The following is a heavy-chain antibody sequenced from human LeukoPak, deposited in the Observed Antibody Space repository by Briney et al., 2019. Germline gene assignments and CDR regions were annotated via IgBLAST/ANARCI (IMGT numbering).Heavy chain of an antibody. CDR2: IYYSGST. CDR1: GGSISSSSYY. D-gene: IGHD5-24*01. J-gene: IGHJ5*01. V-gene: IGHV4-39*07. Sequence: SETLSLTCTVSGGSISSSSYYWGWIRQPPGKGLEWIGSIYYSGSTYYNPSLKSRVTISVDTSKNQFSLKLSSVTAADTAVYYWARGTWGWLQLGIGVWFDPGGKEPLVTVP. CDR3: ARGTWGWLQLGIGVWFDP.